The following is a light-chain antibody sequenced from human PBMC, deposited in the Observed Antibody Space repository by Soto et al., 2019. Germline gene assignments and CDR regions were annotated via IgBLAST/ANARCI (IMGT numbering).Light chain of an antibody. Sequence: EVVMTQSPATLSVSTGEKATLSCRASQSVSSNLAWYQQKPGQAPRLLIYRATTRATGFPARFSASGSGTEFTLTISCLQSEDFALYYCQQYNEWPRTFGQGTKVEIK. J-gene: IGKJ1*01. CDR1: QSVSSN. V-gene: IGKV3-15*01. CDR3: QQYNEWPRT. CDR2: RAT.